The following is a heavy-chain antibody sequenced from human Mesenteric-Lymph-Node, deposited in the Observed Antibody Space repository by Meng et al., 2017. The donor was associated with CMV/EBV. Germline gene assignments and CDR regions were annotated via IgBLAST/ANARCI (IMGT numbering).Heavy chain of an antibody. CDR3: ARPFPSWQSPRLDPFGA. J-gene: IGHJ5*02. CDR2: VHYTGST. CDR1: GDSISSFYY. Sequence: QRRDSVPGQGKLSEPLSSPCTVSGDSISSFYYWGWIRQPPGRGLEWIGSVHYTGSTYYSPSLKSRVTVSVDTSKNQFSLRLTSVTAADTAVYYCARPFPSWQSPRLDPFGAWGQGTLVTVSS. V-gene: IGHV4-39*01. D-gene: IGHD6-19*01.